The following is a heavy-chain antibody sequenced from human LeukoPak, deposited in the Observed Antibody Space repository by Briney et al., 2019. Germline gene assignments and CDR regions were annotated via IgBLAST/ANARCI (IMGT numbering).Heavy chain of an antibody. CDR3: ASHSSGWFG. J-gene: IGHJ4*02. V-gene: IGHV3-7*01. D-gene: IGHD6-19*01. CDR2: IKPDGSEK. CDR1: GFTFNSYW. Sequence: HGESLKISCATSGFTFNSYWMSWVRQAPGKGLEWVANIKPDGSEKYYVASVTGRFTISRDNAKNSLYLQMNSLRADDTAVYYCASHSSGWFGWGQGTLVTVSS.